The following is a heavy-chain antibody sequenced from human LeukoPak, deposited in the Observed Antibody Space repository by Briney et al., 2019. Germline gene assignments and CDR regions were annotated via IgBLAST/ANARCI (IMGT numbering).Heavy chain of an antibody. J-gene: IGHJ3*02. CDR3: ARGGIAAARAAFDI. V-gene: IGHV3-21*01. D-gene: IGHD6-13*01. Sequence: GGSLRLSCAASGFTFSSYSMNWVRQAPGKGLEWVSSISSSSSYIYYADSVKGRFTISRDNAKNSLYLQMNSLRAEDTAVYYCARGGIAAARAAFDIWGQGTMVTVSS. CDR2: ISSSSSYI. CDR1: GFTFSSYS.